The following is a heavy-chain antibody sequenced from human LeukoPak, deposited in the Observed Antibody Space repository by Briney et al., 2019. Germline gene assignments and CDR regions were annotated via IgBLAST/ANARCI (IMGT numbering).Heavy chain of an antibody. CDR1: GFTFNTYV. D-gene: IGHD3-3*01. Sequence: PGGSLRLSCGASGFTFNTYVISWVRQAPGKGLEWVSSISAPGSTTHYADSVRGRFTISRDNSKNTLYLQMNSLRAEDTAVYYCAKAGQEWYFYYMDVWGKGTTVAVSS. CDR3: AKAGQEWYFYYMDV. V-gene: IGHV3-23*01. J-gene: IGHJ6*03. CDR2: ISAPGSTT.